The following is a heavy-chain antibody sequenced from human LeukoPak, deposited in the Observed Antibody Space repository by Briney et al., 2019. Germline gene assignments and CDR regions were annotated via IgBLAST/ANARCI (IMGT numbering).Heavy chain of an antibody. D-gene: IGHD3-22*01. CDR3: ARRNYYDSSGYHYWYFDL. J-gene: IGHJ2*01. Sequence: GESLKISCKCSGYSFTSYWIGWVRQMPGKGLEWMGIIYPGDSDTRYSPSFQGQVTISADKSISTAYLQWSSLKASDTAMYYCARRNYYDSSGYHYWYFDLWGRGTLVTVSS. CDR1: GYSFTSYW. V-gene: IGHV5-51*01. CDR2: IYPGDSDT.